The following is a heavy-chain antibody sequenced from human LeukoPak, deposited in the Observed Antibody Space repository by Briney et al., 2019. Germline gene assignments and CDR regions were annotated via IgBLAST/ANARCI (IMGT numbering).Heavy chain of an antibody. CDR3: ARVGDGSGSYSYDY. CDR2: INHSGST. V-gene: IGHV4-34*01. Sequence: SETLSLTCAVYGGSFSGYYWSWIRQPPGKGLEWIGEINHSGSTNYNPSLKSRVTISVDTSKNQFSLKLSSVTAADTAVYYCARVGDGSGSYSYDYWGQGTLVTVSS. CDR1: GGSFSGYY. J-gene: IGHJ4*02. D-gene: IGHD3-10*01.